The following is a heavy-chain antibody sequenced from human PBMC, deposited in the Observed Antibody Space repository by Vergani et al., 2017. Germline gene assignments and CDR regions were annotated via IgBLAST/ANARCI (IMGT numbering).Heavy chain of an antibody. V-gene: IGHV4-61*08. J-gene: IGHJ3*02. CDR2: IYYSGST. D-gene: IGHD3-22*01. CDR1: GGSISSGDYY. Sequence: QVQLQESGPGLVKPSQTLSLTCTVSGGSISSGDYYWSWIRQPPGKGLEWIGYIYYSGSTNYNPSLKSRVTISVDTSKNQFSLKLSSVTAADTAVYYCARMAGAFDSSARTSAFDIWGQGTMVTVSS. CDR3: ARMAGAFDSSARTSAFDI.